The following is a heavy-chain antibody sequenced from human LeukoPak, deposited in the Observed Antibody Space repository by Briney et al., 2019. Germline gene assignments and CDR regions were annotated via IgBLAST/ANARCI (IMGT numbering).Heavy chain of an antibody. CDR3: AKARYRDYGDYAGDAFDI. J-gene: IGHJ3*02. CDR2: ISGSGGST. Sequence: GGSLRLSCAASGFTFSSYAMNWVRQAPGKGLEWVSAISGSGGSTYYADSVKGRFTISRDNSKNTLYLQMNSLRAEDTAVYYCAKARYRDYGDYAGDAFDIWGQGTMVTVSS. CDR1: GFTFSSYA. D-gene: IGHD4-17*01. V-gene: IGHV3-23*01.